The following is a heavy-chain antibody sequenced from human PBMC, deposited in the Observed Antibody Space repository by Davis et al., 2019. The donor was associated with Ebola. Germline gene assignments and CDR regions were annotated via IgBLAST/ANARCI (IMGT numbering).Heavy chain of an antibody. CDR3: AKTDTAVAGYFYFGMDV. V-gene: IGHV3-9*01. CDR2: ISWNSFNI. J-gene: IGHJ6*02. D-gene: IGHD6-19*01. CDR1: KFNFHDYA. Sequence: GGSLRLSCAASKFNFHDYAMHWVRQVPGKGLEWVAGISWNSFNIGYADSVKGRFTISRDNGKKSLFLQMNSLRVEDTALYYCAKTDTAVAGYFYFGMDVWGQGTTVTVSS.